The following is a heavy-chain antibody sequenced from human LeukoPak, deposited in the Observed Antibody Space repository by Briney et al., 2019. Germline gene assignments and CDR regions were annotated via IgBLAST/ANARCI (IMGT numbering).Heavy chain of an antibody. J-gene: IGHJ3*02. V-gene: IGHV4-34*01. CDR3: ARAALRHFDWSLRFSAFDI. Sequence: SETLSLTCAVYGGSFSGYYWSWIRQPPGKGLEWIGEINHSGSTNYNPSLKSRVTISVDTSKNQFSLKLSSVTAADTAVYYCARAALRHFDWSLRFSAFDIWGQGTMVTVSS. CDR2: INHSGST. CDR1: GGSFSGYY. D-gene: IGHD3-9*01.